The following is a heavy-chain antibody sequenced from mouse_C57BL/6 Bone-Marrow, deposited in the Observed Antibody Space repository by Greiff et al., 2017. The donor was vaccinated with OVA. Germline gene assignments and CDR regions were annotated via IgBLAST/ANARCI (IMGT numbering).Heavy chain of an antibody. CDR2: IYPGSGNT. D-gene: IGHD3-1*01. CDR3: ARYGATDWYFDV. V-gene: IGHV1-81*01. Sequence: VQLVESGAELARPGASVKLSCKASGYTFTSYGIRWVKQRTGQGLEWIGEIYPGSGNTYYNEKFKGKATLTADKSSSTAYMELRSLTSEDTAVYYCARYGATDWYFDVWGTGTTVTVSS. CDR1: GYTFTSYG. J-gene: IGHJ1*03.